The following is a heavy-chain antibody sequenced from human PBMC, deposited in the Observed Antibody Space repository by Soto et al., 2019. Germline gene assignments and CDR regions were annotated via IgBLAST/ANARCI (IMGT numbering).Heavy chain of an antibody. V-gene: IGHV4-59*03. D-gene: IGHD3-10*01. CDR3: ALTPSWFDWYFDL. CDR2: VFYSGRT. J-gene: IGHJ2*01. Sequence: QVQLQESGPGLVKPSETLSLTCTVSGGSISSYYWSWIRQPPGKGLEWIGNVFYSGRTNYNPSLKSRVTISVDTSKNQFSLRLSSVTAADTAIYYCALTPSWFDWYFDLWGRGTLVTVAS. CDR1: GGSISSYY.